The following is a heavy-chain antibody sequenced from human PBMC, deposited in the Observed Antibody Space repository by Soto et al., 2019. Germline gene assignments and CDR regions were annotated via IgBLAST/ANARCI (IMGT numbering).Heavy chain of an antibody. CDR1: GFTFSSYA. CDR3: ARDDGDY. Sequence: QVQLVESGGGVVQPGRSLRLSCAASGFTFSSYAMHWVRQAPGKGLEWVAVISYDGSNKYYADSVKGRFTISRDNSKNTLYLQMNSLRAEDTAVYYRARDDGDYWGQGTLVTVSS. J-gene: IGHJ4*02. V-gene: IGHV3-30-3*01. CDR2: ISYDGSNK.